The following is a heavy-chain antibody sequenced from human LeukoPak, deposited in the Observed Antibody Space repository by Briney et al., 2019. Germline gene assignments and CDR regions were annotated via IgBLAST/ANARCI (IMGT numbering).Heavy chain of an antibody. CDR3: AREDVVVVAAGYYFDY. D-gene: IGHD2-15*01. CDR1: GGSFSGYY. J-gene: IGHJ4*02. V-gene: IGHV4-34*01. CDR2: INHSGST. Sequence: SETLSLTCAVYGGSFSGYYWSWIRQPSGKGLEWIGEINHSGSTNYNPSLKSRVTISVDTSKNQFSLKLSSVTAADTAVYYCAREDVVVVAAGYYFDYWGQGTLVTVSS.